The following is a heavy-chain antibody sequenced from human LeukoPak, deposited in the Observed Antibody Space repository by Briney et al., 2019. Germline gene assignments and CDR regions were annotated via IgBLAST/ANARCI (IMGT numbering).Heavy chain of an antibody. Sequence: PSETLSLTCTVSGGSISSYYWSWIRQPPGKGLEWIGYIYYSGSTNYNPSLKSRVTISVDTSKNQFSLKLSSVTAADTAVYYCARKGRGGYYYCMDVWGKGTTVTVSS. J-gene: IGHJ6*03. V-gene: IGHV4-59*01. CDR3: ARKGRGGYYYCMDV. CDR1: GGSISSYY. CDR2: IYYSGST.